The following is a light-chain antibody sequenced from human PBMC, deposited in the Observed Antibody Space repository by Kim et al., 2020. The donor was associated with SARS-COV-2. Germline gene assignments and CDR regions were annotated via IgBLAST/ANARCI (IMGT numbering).Light chain of an antibody. V-gene: IGKV3-20*01. CDR2: GVF. Sequence: EIVLTQSPGTLSLSPGQRATLSCRASQTINSTHLAWFQHKPAQSPRLLIYGVFSRAPGIPDRFSGSGSGTQFTLTITRLEPEDFAVYFCQQYGTSPYTFGQGTKLGI. J-gene: IGKJ2*01. CDR3: QQYGTSPYT. CDR1: QTINSTH.